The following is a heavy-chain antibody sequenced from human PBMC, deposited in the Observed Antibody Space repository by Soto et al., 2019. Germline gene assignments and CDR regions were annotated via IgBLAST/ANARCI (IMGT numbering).Heavy chain of an antibody. CDR2: INAGNGNT. Sequence: QVQLVQSGAEVKKPGASVKVSCKASGYTFTSYAMHWVRQAPGQRLEWMGWINAGNGNTKYSQKFQGRVTMTRDTSASTAYMELSSLRSEDTAVYYCASDLSYGRYYYYGMDVWGQGTTVTVSS. CDR3: ASDLSYGRYYYYGMDV. CDR1: GYTFTSYA. D-gene: IGHD5-18*01. J-gene: IGHJ6*02. V-gene: IGHV1-3*01.